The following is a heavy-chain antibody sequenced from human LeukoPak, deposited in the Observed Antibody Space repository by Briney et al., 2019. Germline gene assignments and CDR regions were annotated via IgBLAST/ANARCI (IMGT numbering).Heavy chain of an antibody. V-gene: IGHV3-74*01. CDR1: GFTFSSYW. J-gene: IGHJ5*02. D-gene: IGHD2-15*01. CDR3: VRGGPSTWS. Sequence: GGSLRLSCAASGFTFSSYWMHWVRQAPGKGLVWVSRINTDGSSTSYADSVKGRFTISRDDAKNMLFLQMNSLRAEDTAVYYCVRGGPSTWSWGQGTLVTVSS. CDR2: INTDGSST.